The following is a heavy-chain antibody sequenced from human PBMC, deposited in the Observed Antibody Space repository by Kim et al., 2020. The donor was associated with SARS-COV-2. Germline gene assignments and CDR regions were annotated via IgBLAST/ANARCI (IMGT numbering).Heavy chain of an antibody. V-gene: IGHV4-59*01. CDR2: IYYSGST. CDR3: ARVGPSPGPFYYYGMDV. Sequence: SETLSLTCTVSGGSISSYYWSWIRQPPGKGLEWIGYIYYSGSTNYNPSLKSRVTISVDTSKNQFSLKLSSVTAADTAVYYCARVGPSPGPFYYYGMDVWGQGTTVTVSS. J-gene: IGHJ6*02. CDR1: GGSISSYY.